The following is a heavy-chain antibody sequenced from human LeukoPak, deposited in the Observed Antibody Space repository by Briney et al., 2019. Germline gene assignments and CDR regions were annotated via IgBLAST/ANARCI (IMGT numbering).Heavy chain of an antibody. Sequence: GGSLRLSCAASGFTSSNYEMNWVRQAPGQGLEWVSYISRGGSDIYYADSVKGRFTISSDNAKNSVYLQMNSLRAEDTAVYYCARAQLLRLENFLDYCGQGTLVTVSS. CDR3: ARAQLLRLENFLDY. CDR2: ISRGGSDI. V-gene: IGHV3-48*03. CDR1: GFTSSNYE. J-gene: IGHJ4*02. D-gene: IGHD4-23*01.